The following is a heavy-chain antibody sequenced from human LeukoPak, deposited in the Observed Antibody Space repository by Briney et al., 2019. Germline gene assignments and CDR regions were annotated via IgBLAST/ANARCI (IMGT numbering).Heavy chain of an antibody. V-gene: IGHV3-30*02. Sequence: GGSLRLSCAASGFTFSSYGMHWVRQAPGKGLEWVAFIRYDGSNKYYADSVKGRFTISRDNSKNTLNLQMNSLRAEDTAVYYCARGLGYNWKSDYWGQGTLVTVSS. CDR1: GFTFSSYG. CDR3: ARGLGYNWKSDY. CDR2: IRYDGSNK. J-gene: IGHJ4*02. D-gene: IGHD1-20*01.